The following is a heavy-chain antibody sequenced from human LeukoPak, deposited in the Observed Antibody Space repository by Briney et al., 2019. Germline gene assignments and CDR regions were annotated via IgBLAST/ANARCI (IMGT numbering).Heavy chain of an antibody. CDR3: ARGYGSGSYYHY. J-gene: IGHJ4*02. D-gene: IGHD3-10*01. CDR1: GGSFSGYY. Sequence: KASETLSLTCAVYGGSFSGYYWSWIRQPPGKGLEWIGEINHSGSTNYNPSLRSRVTISVDTSKNQFSLKLSSVTAADTAVYYCARGYGSGSYYHYWGQGTLVTVSS. CDR2: INHSGST. V-gene: IGHV4-34*01.